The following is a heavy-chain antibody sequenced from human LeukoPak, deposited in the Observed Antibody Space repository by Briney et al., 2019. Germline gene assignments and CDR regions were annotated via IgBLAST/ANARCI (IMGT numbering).Heavy chain of an antibody. V-gene: IGHV3-33*08. D-gene: IGHD3-10*01. CDR1: GFTFSSYG. CDR3: ASSTLFYGSGSSPARGMDV. Sequence: GRSLRLSCAASGFTFSSYGMHWVRQAPGKGLEWVAVIWYDGSNKYYADSVKGRFTISRDNSKNTLYLQMNSLRAEDTAVYYCASSTLFYGSGSSPARGMDVWGQGTTVTVSS. CDR2: IWYDGSNK. J-gene: IGHJ6*02.